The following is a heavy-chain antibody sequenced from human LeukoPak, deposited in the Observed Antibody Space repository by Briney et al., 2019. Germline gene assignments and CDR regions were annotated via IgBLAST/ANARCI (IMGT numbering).Heavy chain of an antibody. CDR1: GYSISSGYY. CDR3: ARQREGYFDY. Sequence: SETLSLTCTVSGYSISSGYYWGWIRQPPGKGLEWIGSIYYSGSTYYNPSLKSRVTISVDTSKDQFSLKLSSVTAADTAVYYCARQREGYFDYWGQGTLVTVSS. J-gene: IGHJ4*02. D-gene: IGHD1-26*01. CDR2: IYYSGST. V-gene: IGHV4-38-2*02.